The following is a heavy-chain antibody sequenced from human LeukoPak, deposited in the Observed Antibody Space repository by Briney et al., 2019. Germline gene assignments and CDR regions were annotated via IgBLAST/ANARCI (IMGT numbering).Heavy chain of an antibody. Sequence: PGRSLRLSCAASGFTFDDYAMHWVRQAPGKGLEWVSGISWNSGSIGYADSVKGRFTISRDNAKNSLYLQMNSLRAEDTALYYCAKDIRVMSVAVAGTIGFDYWGQGTLVTVSS. CDR1: GFTFDDYA. V-gene: IGHV3-9*01. CDR2: ISWNSGSI. CDR3: AKDIRVMSVAVAGTIGFDY. J-gene: IGHJ4*02. D-gene: IGHD6-19*01.